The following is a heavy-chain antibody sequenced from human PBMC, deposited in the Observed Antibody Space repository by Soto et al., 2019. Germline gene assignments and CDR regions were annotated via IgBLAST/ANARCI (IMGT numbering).Heavy chain of an antibody. CDR3: ATNPSALASAGFY. Sequence: EVQLVETGGGLIQPGGSLRLSCAASGFTVSSSYMTWVRQAPGKGLEWLSVIYSGGTTSYADSVKGRFTISRDNSKNTVYLQMSSLRAEDTAVYYCATNPSALASAGFYWGQGTLVTVSS. D-gene: IGHD6-13*01. CDR2: IYSGGTT. J-gene: IGHJ4*02. CDR1: GFTVSSSY. V-gene: IGHV3-53*02.